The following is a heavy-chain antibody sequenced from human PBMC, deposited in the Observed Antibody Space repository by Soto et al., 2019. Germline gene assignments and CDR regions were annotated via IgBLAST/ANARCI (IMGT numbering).Heavy chain of an antibody. Sequence: SETLSLTCAVSGGSISSGGYSWRWLRQPPGKGLEWIGDIYHIGSTSFNPSLKSRVTVLVGKSKNHFSLKLSSVTAADAAVYYCARSPRSIAAGGIDFWGQGILVTVSS. CDR3: ARSPRSIAAGGIDF. J-gene: IGHJ4*01. D-gene: IGHD6-13*01. V-gene: IGHV4-30-2*01. CDR1: GGSISSGGYS. CDR2: IYHIGST.